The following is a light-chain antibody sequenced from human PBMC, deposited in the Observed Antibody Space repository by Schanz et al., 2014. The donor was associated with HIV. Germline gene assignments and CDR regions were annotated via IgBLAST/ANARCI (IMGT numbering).Light chain of an antibody. CDR1: TSNIGAGYD. Sequence: QSVLTQPPSLSGAPGQKVSLSCNGTTSNIGAGYDVHWYQQFPGTAPRLLVFDNNNRPSGVPDRFSGSRSGTSASLAITGLQADDEADYYCQSFDRGVRGLLFGGGTKLTVL. J-gene: IGLJ2*01. CDR3: QSFDRGVRGLL. CDR2: DNN. V-gene: IGLV1-40*01.